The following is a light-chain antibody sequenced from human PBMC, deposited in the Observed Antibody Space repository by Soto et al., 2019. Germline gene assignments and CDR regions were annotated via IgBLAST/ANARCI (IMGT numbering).Light chain of an antibody. Sequence: VMTQSPAILSLSPGESATLSCRASQSVSTNVAWYQQIPGQTPRLLIYGASTRATGIPARFSGSGSGTEFTLTISSLQSEDFAVYYCQQYNNWPPWTFGQGTKVDIK. CDR3: QQYNNWPPWT. CDR2: GAS. CDR1: QSVSTN. J-gene: IGKJ1*01. V-gene: IGKV3-15*01.